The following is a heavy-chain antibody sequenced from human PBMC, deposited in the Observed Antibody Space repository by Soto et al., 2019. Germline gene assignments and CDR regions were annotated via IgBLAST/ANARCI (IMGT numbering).Heavy chain of an antibody. J-gene: IGHJ6*02. V-gene: IGHV3-23*01. CDR1: GFTFSSCA. CDR2: IGESGTPT. D-gene: IGHD2-2*01. Sequence: GGSLRLSCAASGFTFSSCAMKWVRQAPGKGLEWVSLIGESGTPTYYADSVKGRFTISRDNSGNTLFLEMYSLRAEDTAVYYCARYIPGVRYYGMDVWGQGTTVTVS. CDR3: ARYIPGVRYYGMDV.